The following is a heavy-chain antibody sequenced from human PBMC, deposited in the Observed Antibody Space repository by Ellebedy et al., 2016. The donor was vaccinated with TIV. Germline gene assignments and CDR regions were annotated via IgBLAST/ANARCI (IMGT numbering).Heavy chain of an antibody. CDR2: FHHSGSI. CDR3: ARRTTVVRGTDAFDI. Sequence: SETLSLXXSVSGYSIHLGKYWGWIRQSPGRGLEWIGSFHHSGSIYDNPSLKSRATISFDTANNQFSLSLTSVTPADTAVYFCARRTTVVRGTDAFDIWGQGTMVTVSS. V-gene: IGHV4-38-2*02. J-gene: IGHJ3*02. CDR1: GYSIHLGKY. D-gene: IGHD3-10*01.